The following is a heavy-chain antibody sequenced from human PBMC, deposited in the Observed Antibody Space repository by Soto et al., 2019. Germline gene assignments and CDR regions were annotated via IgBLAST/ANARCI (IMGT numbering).Heavy chain of an antibody. CDR1: GYSFTSYW. CDR3: ARHKTHSYYYYYGMDV. J-gene: IGHJ6*02. CDR2: IDPSDSYT. Sequence: PGESLKISCKGSGYSFTSYWVSWVRQMPGKGLEWMGRIDPSDSYTNYSPSFQGHVTISADKSISTAYLQWSSLKASDTAMYYCARHKTHSYYYYYGMDVWGQGTTVTVSS. V-gene: IGHV5-10-1*01.